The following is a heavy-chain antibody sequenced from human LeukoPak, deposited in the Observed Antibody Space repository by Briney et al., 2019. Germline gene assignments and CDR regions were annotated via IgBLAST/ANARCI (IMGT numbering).Heavy chain of an antibody. CDR1: GYTFTGYY. D-gene: IGHD3-16*01. V-gene: IGHV1-2*02. Sequence: ASVTVSCTASGYTFTGYYMHWVRQAPGQGLEWMGWINPNSGGTNYAQKFQGRVTMTRDTSISTAYMELSRLRSDDTAVYYCARAGGYYYYYGMDVWGQGTTVTVSS. CDR3: ARAGGYYYYYGMDV. J-gene: IGHJ6*02. CDR2: INPNSGGT.